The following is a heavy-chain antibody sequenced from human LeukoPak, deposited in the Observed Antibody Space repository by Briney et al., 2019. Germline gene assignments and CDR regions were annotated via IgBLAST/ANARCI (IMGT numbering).Heavy chain of an antibody. Sequence: PSETLSLTCTVSGGSISSGPHYWGWIRQSPGKGLEWIGSIYYSGSTYYNPSLKSRVTISVDTSKNQFSLKLSSVTAADTAVYYCASDIGYCSSTSCYSLDYWGQGTLVTVSS. CDR2: IYYSGST. D-gene: IGHD2-2*01. CDR3: ASDIGYCSSTSCYSLDY. V-gene: IGHV4-39*07. J-gene: IGHJ4*02. CDR1: GGSISSGPHY.